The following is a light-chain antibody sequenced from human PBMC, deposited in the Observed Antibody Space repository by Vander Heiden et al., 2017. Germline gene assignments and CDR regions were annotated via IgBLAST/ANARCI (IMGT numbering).Light chain of an antibody. J-gene: IGLJ1*01. Sequence: QSALTQPASVSGSPGQSITIPCTGTSSDVGAYNYVSWYQQYPGKAPKVIIYDVSNRPSWVSNRFSGSKSGNTASLTISGLQAEDEADYFCTSYTSSSTLYVFGTGTKVTVL. V-gene: IGLV2-14*03. CDR2: DVS. CDR1: SSDVGAYNY. CDR3: TSYTSSSTLYV.